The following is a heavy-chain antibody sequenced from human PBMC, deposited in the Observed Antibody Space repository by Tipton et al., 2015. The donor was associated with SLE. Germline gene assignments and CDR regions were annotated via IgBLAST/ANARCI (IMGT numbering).Heavy chain of an antibody. D-gene: IGHD3-22*01. J-gene: IGHJ4*02. CDR2: ISYDGSNK. CDR3: TRTDYYDSSGPDY. Sequence: SLRLSCAASGFTFSSYAMSWVRQAPGKGLEWVAVISYDGSNKYYADSVKGRFTISRDNAKNTLYLQMNSLKTEVTALYYCTRTDYYDSSGPDYWGQGTLVTVSS. CDR1: GFTFSSYA. V-gene: IGHV3-30*04.